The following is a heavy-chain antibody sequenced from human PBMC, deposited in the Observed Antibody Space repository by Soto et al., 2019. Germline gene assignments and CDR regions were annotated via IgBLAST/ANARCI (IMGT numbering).Heavy chain of an antibody. J-gene: IGHJ1*01. CDR2: ISSSSTYI. CDR1: GFTFSTYN. Sequence: EVQLVESGGGLVKPGGSLKLSCAASGFTFSTYNMNWGRQAPGEGLEWVSAISSSSTYIYYADSVKGRLTISSDNAKNSLYLQMNRLRAEDPAVYYCATGWLRDTWMHWG. V-gene: IGHV3-21*01. D-gene: IGHD5-12*01. CDR3: ATGWLRDTWMH.